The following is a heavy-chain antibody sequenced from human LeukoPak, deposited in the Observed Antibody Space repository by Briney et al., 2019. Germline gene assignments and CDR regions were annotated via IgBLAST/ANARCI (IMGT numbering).Heavy chain of an antibody. Sequence: PSETLSLTCTVSGGSISSYYWSWIRQPPGKGLEWIGYIYYSGSTNYNPSLKSRVTISVDTSKNQFSLKLSPVTAADTAVYYCARHPAAAAPGYWGQGTLVTVSS. CDR1: GGSISSYY. V-gene: IGHV4-59*08. CDR3: ARHPAAAAPGY. CDR2: IYYSGST. D-gene: IGHD6-13*01. J-gene: IGHJ4*02.